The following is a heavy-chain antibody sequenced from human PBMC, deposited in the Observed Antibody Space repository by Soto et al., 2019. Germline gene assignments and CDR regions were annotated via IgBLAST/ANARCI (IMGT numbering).Heavy chain of an antibody. CDR1: GFTFNNYG. V-gene: IGHV3-23*01. J-gene: IGHJ4*02. CDR2: ISGSAGST. Sequence: GGSLRLSCAASGFTFNNYGMSWVRQAPGKGLEWVSVISGSAGSTDYADSVKGRFTISRDNSKNTLYLQMNSLRAEDTAVYYCAKDRNYFGSGSFDYWGQGTLVTVSS. D-gene: IGHD3-10*01. CDR3: AKDRNYFGSGSFDY.